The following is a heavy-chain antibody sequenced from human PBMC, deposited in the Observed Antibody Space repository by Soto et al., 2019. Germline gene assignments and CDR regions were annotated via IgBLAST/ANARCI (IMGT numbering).Heavy chain of an antibody. Sequence: QVQLAESGGGVVQPGRSLRLYCAASGFTFSSYVMHWVRQAPGKGLEWVAVISSDGINKYYAASVKGRFTISRDNSENTLYLQMNSLRTEDTAVYYCTRESSDFTVTFDYWGQGTLVTVSS. CDR1: GFTFSSYV. J-gene: IGHJ4*02. D-gene: IGHD4-17*01. V-gene: IGHV3-30-3*01. CDR2: ISSDGINK. CDR3: TRESSDFTVTFDY.